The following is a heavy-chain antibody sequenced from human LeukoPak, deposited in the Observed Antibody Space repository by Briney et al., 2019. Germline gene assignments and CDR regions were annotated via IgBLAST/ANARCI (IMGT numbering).Heavy chain of an antibody. V-gene: IGHV3-66*01. D-gene: IGHD3-22*01. Sequence: GGSLRLSCAASGFTVSSNYMSWVRQAPGKGLEWVSVICSGGSTYYADSVKGRFTISRDNSKNTVDLQMNSLRAEDTAVYYCARGHDYDSSVAYWGQETLVTVSS. J-gene: IGHJ4*02. CDR3: ARGHDYDSSVAY. CDR2: ICSGGST. CDR1: GFTVSSNY.